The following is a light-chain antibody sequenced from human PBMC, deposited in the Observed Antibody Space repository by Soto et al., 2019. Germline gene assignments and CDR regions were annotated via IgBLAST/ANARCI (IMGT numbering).Light chain of an antibody. CDR1: ESVSRY. Sequence: EIVLTQSPATLSLSPGETATLSCRASESVSRYLAWYQQKPGQAPSLLIYYASNRATGIPTRFSGSGSGTDFTLTISSLEPDDLAVYYCQQRSRTFGGGTKVEI. CDR2: YAS. J-gene: IGKJ4*01. V-gene: IGKV3-11*01. CDR3: QQRSRT.